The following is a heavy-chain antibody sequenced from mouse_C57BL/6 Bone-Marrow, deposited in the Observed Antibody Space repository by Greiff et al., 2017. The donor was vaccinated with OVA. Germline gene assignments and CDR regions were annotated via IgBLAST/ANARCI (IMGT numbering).Heavy chain of an antibody. CDR2: IDPENGDT. V-gene: IGHV14-4*01. CDR3: TSYGNFDY. Sequence: VQLQQSGAELVRPGASVKLSCTASGFNIKDDYMHWVKQRPEQGLEWIGWIDPENGDTEYASKFQGQATIPADTSSNTASLQLSSLTSEDTAVYYCTSYGNFDYWGQGTTLTVSS. D-gene: IGHD2-1*01. J-gene: IGHJ2*01. CDR1: GFNIKDDY.